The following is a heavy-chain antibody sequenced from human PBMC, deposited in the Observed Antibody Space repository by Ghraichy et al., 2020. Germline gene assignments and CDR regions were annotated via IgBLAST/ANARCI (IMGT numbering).Heavy chain of an antibody. V-gene: IGHV3-7*01. CDR2: IKQDGSEK. D-gene: IGHD3-22*01. CDR3: VREVYYYGSSGYLAY. J-gene: IGHJ4*02. Sequence: GGSLRLSCAASGFTFSGSWMSWVRQAPGKGLKWVANIKQDGSEKHYVDSVKGRFTISRDNAQNSLYLQMNSLGAEDTALYYCVREVYYYGSSGYLAYWGQGTLVTVSS. CDR1: GFTFSGSW.